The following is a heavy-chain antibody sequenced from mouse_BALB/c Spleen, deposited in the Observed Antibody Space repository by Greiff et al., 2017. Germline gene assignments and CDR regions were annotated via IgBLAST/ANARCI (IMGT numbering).Heavy chain of an antibody. D-gene: IGHD3-1*01. CDR3: ARSSGYLDY. J-gene: IGHJ2*01. CDR1: GFTFSSYA. V-gene: IGHV5-9-4*01. CDR2: ISSGGSYT. Sequence: EVQRVESGGGLVKPGGSLKLSCAASGFTFSSYAMSWVRQSPEKRLEWVAEISSGGSYTYYPDTVTGRFTISRDNAKNTLYLEMSSLRSEDTAMYYCARSSGYLDYWGQGTTLTVSS.